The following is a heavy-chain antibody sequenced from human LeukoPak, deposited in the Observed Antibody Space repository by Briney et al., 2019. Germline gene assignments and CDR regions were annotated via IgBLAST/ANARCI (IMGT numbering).Heavy chain of an antibody. CDR3: ARGRGIAAASKAWYLDL. V-gene: IGHV4-59*01. J-gene: IGHJ2*01. Sequence: SETLSLTCTVSGGSISSYYWSWIRQPPGKGLEWIGYIYYSGSTNYNPSLKSRVTISVDTSKNQFSLKLSSVTAADTAVYYCARGRGIAAASKAWYLDLWGRGTLVTVSS. CDR1: GGSISSYY. CDR2: IYYSGST. D-gene: IGHD6-13*01.